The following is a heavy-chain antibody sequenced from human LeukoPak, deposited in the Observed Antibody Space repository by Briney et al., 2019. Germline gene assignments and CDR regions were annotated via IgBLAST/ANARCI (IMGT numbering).Heavy chain of an antibody. V-gene: IGHV3-21*01. CDR2: ITTSSSYI. CDR1: GFTFSSYY. D-gene: IGHD6-13*01. CDR3: ARVSHSSSWYEGYYYYYMDV. J-gene: IGHJ6*03. Sequence: GGSLRLSCAASGFTFSSYYMNWVRQAPGKGLEWVSSITTSSSYIYYADSVKGRFTISRDNAKNSLYLQMNSLRAEDTAVYYCARVSHSSSWYEGYYYYYMDVWGKGTTVTVSS.